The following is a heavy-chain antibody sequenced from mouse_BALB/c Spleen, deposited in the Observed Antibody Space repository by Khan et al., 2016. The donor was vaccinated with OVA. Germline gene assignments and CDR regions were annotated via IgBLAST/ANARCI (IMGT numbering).Heavy chain of an antibody. Sequence: QLEESGPGLVKPSQSLSLTCTVTGYSITSDYAWNWIRQFPGNKLEWMGYISYSGRISYNPSLKSRISITRDTSKNQFFLQLNSVTTEDTATYYCARSVTITTVVATDFDYWGQGTTLTVSS. J-gene: IGHJ2*01. D-gene: IGHD1-1*01. CDR1: GYSITSDYA. CDR3: ARSVTITTVVATDFDY. V-gene: IGHV3-2*02. CDR2: ISYSGRI.